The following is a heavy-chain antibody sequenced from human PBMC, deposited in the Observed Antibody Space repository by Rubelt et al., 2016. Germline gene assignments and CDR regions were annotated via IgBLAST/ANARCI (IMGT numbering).Heavy chain of an antibody. V-gene: IGHV1-69*01. J-gene: IGHJ3*02. D-gene: IGHD3-10*01. CDR2: IIPIFGTA. CDR3: ARGFSMVRAPYAFDI. CDR1: GGTFSSYA. Sequence: GGTFSSYAISWVRQAPGQRLEWMGGIIPIFGTANYAQKFQGRVTITADESTSTAYMELSSLRSEDTAVYYCARGFSMVRAPYAFDIWGQGTMVTVSS.